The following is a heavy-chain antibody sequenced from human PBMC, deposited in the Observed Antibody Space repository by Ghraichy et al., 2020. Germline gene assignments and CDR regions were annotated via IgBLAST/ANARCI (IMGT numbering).Heavy chain of an antibody. Sequence: GGSLRLSCAASEFTFSKYGMNWVRQAPGKGLEWISYISSSSSTSIYYADSVRGRFTMSRDNANNSLSLQMDSLRDEDTAVYHCARAGSGYGGHSYFYGMDVWGQGTTVTVSS. CDR1: EFTFSKYG. CDR3: ARAGSGYGGHSYFYGMDV. D-gene: IGHD5-12*01. CDR2: ISSSSSTSI. J-gene: IGHJ6*02. V-gene: IGHV3-48*02.